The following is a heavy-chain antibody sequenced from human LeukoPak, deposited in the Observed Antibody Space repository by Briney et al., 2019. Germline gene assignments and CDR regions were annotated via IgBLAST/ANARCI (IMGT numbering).Heavy chain of an antibody. D-gene: IGHD5/OR15-5a*01. CDR1: GFTFSSYS. Sequence: GGSLRLPCAASGFTFSSYSMNWVRQAPGKGLEWVSSISSSSSYIYYADSVKGRFTISRDNAKNSLYLQMNSLRAEDTAVYYCARDLVYGQTRAMGDYWGQGTLVTVSS. CDR3: ARDLVYGQTRAMGDY. CDR2: ISSSSSYI. V-gene: IGHV3-21*01. J-gene: IGHJ4*02.